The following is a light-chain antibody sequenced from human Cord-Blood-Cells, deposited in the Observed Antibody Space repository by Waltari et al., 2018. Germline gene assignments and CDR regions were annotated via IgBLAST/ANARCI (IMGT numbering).Light chain of an antibody. Sequence: EIVLTQSPGTLYLSPGERANLSCSASQSVSSSYFAWYQQKPGQAPRLLIYGASSRATGIPDRFSGSGSGTDFTLTISRLEPEDFAVYYCQQYGSSPPYTFGQGTKLEIK. CDR3: QQYGSSPPYT. CDR2: GAS. CDR1: QSVSSSY. V-gene: IGKV3-20*01. J-gene: IGKJ2*01.